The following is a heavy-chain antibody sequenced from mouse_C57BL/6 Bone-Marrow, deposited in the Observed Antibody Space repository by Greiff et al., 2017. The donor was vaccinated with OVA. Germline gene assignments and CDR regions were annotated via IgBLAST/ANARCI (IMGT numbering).Heavy chain of an antibody. J-gene: IGHJ3*01. CDR1: GYTFTSYW. CDR2: IHPNSGST. Sequence: QVQLKQPGAELVKPGASVKLSCKASGYTFTSYWMHWVKQRPGQGLEWIGMIHPNSGSTNYNEKFKSKATLTVDKSSSTAYMQLSSLTSEDSAVYYCARAGYDYPWFAYWGQGTLVTVSA. V-gene: IGHV1-64*01. CDR3: ARAGYDYPWFAY. D-gene: IGHD2-4*01.